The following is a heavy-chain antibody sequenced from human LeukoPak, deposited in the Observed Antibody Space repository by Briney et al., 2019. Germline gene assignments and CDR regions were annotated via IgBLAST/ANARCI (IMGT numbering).Heavy chain of an antibody. CDR3: ARMPAVCYYYYMDV. Sequence: SETLSLTCTVSGGSITSHYWTWIRQPPGKELEWIGYFSYSGSTNYNPSLKSRVTISEDTSKNQFSLNLTSMTAADTAVYYCARMPAVCYYYYMDVWGKGTTVTVS. D-gene: IGHD2-15*01. V-gene: IGHV4-59*11. CDR1: GGSITSHY. CDR2: FSYSGST. J-gene: IGHJ6*03.